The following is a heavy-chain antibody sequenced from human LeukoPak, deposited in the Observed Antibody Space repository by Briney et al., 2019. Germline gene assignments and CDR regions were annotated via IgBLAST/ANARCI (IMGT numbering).Heavy chain of an antibody. CDR3: STQQLVTDY. J-gene: IGHJ4*02. D-gene: IGHD6-13*01. V-gene: IGHV1-2*02. Sequence: ASVKVSCKASGYTFTGYYMHWVRQAPGQGLEWMGWINPNSGGTNYAQKLQGRVTMTRDTSIGTAYMELSSLRSEDTAVYYCSTQQLVTDYWGQGTLVTVSS. CDR1: GYTFTGYY. CDR2: INPNSGGT.